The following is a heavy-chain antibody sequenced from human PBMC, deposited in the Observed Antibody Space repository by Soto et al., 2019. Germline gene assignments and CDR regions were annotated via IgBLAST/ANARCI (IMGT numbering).Heavy chain of an antibody. D-gene: IGHD3-3*01. V-gene: IGHV2-26*01. CDR3: ARTHYDFWSGSLAPYGMDV. CDR1: GFSLSNARMG. CDR2: IFSNDEK. J-gene: IGHJ6*02. Sequence: GSGPTLVNPTETLTLTCTVSGFSLSNARMGVSWIRQPPGKALEWLAHIFSNDEKSYSTSLKSRLTISKDTSKSQVVLTMTNMDPVDTATYYCARTHYDFWSGSLAPYGMDVWGQGTTVTVSS.